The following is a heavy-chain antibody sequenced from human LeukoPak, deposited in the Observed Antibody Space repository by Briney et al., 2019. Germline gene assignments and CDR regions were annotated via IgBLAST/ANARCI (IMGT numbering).Heavy chain of an antibody. Sequence: GGSLRLSCAASGFTFSSYAMHWVRQAPGKELEWVAVISYDGSNKYYADSVKGRFTISRDNSKNTLYLQMNSLRAEDTAVYYCARENDYYDSSGYLHWGQGTLVTVSS. J-gene: IGHJ4*02. CDR2: ISYDGSNK. CDR1: GFTFSSYA. CDR3: ARENDYYDSSGYLH. V-gene: IGHV3-30*01. D-gene: IGHD3-22*01.